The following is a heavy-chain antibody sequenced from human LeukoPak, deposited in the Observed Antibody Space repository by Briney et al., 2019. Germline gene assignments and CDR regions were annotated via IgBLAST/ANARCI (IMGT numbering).Heavy chain of an antibody. CDR3: ARDHWEDTAMGAFDI. V-gene: IGHV3-30*04. CDR2: ISFDGSNK. Sequence: GGSLRLSCAASGFTFSSYAMHWVRQAPGEGLEWVTIISFDGSNKYYADSVKGRFTISRDNSKNTLYLQMNSLRAEDTAVYYCARDHWEDTAMGAFDIWGQGTMVTVSS. J-gene: IGHJ3*02. D-gene: IGHD5-18*01. CDR1: GFTFSSYA.